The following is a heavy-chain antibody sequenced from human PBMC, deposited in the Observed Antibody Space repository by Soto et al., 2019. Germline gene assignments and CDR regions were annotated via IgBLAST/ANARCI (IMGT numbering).Heavy chain of an antibody. CDR1: GLSCSGYY. CDR3: ARAPSFPYDILTGYYTWWFDP. J-gene: IGHJ5*02. CDR2: INHSGST. Sequence: SETLPLTCAFYGLSCSGYYWSLIRQPTGKGLEWFGEINHSGSTNYNPSLKSRVTISVDTSKNQFSLKLSSVTAADTAVYYCARAPSFPYDILTGYYTWWFDPWGQGTLVTVSS. D-gene: IGHD3-9*01. V-gene: IGHV4-34*01.